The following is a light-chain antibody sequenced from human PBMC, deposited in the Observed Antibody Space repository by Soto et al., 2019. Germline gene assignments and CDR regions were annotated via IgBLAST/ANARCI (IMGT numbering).Light chain of an antibody. CDR1: NSDIGGYDF. CDR2: EVT. Sequence: QSALTQPAFVSESLGQSITISCTGTNSDIGGYDFVSWYQQHPGKAPKLVVSEVTKRPSGVPDRFSGSRSGTTAFLTISGLQTEDEADYYCGSKAGSDKHVVFGGGTKVTVL. CDR3: GSKAGSDKHVV. J-gene: IGLJ2*01. V-gene: IGLV2-8*01.